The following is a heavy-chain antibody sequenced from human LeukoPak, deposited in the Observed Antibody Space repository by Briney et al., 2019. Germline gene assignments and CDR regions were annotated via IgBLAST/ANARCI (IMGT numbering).Heavy chain of an antibody. CDR2: ISGSGGST. Sequence: GGSLRLSCAASEFTFSSYAMSWVRQAPGKGLEWVSAISGSGGSTYYADSVKGRFTISRDNSKNTLYLQMNSLRAEDTAVYYCAKDYTTDYYDSSGYDYWGQGTLVTVSS. V-gene: IGHV3-23*01. J-gene: IGHJ4*02. D-gene: IGHD3-22*01. CDR3: AKDYTTDYYDSSGYDY. CDR1: EFTFSSYA.